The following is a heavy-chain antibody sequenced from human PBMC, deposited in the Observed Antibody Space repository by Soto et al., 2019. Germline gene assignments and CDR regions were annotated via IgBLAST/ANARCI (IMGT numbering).Heavy chain of an antibody. J-gene: IGHJ4*02. V-gene: IGHV4-34*04. CDR2: IDHSGIT. CDR3: ARGVSVTLAVQGGAPDKNYFDS. Sequence: LSLTCAVSSASFSFFSWSWIRQSPGKGLEWIGEIDHSGITNHNTALKSRATMSVDTSKNQFSLKLRSVTAADTAVYYCARGVSVTLAVQGGAPDKNYFDSWSQGTLVTVSS. CDR1: SASFSFFS. D-gene: IGHD1-26*01.